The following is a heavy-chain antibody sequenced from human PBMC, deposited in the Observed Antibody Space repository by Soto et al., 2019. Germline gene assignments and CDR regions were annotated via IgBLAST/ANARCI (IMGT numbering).Heavy chain of an antibody. CDR1: GFTFINYD. D-gene: IGHD6-13*01. CDR2: ICKAGYT. V-gene: IGHV3-13*04. Sequence: LRFSCAASGFTFINYDMHCVRQGRGKGLEWFSVICKAGYTYYGGSVGGRFTTSXXNAKNSLDLQIXSVRAXYTAVYYCARGAATGVDYWAQGTLVTVSS. CDR3: ARGAATGVDY. J-gene: IGHJ4*02.